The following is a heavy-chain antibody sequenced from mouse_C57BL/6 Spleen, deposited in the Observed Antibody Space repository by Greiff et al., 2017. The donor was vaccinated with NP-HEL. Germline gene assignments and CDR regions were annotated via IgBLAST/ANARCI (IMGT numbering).Heavy chain of an antibody. CDR1: GFTFSSYA. CDR2: ISDGGSYT. CDR3: AREGNWDDYAMDY. V-gene: IGHV5-4*01. Sequence: EVKLVESGGGLVKPGGSLKLSCAASGFTFSSYAMSWVRQTPEKRLEWVATISDGGSYTYYPDNVKGRFTISRDNAKNNLYLQMSHLKSEDTAMYYWAREGNWDDYAMDYWGQGTSVTVSS. J-gene: IGHJ4*01. D-gene: IGHD4-1*01.